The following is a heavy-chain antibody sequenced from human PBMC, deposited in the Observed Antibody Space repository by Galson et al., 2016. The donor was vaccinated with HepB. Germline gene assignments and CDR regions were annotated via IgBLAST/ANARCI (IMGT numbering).Heavy chain of an antibody. J-gene: IGHJ4*02. V-gene: IGHV3-11*06. CDR2: ISSGSFDI. CDR3: VSDYSATFHYFDS. CDR1: GFRFSDAY. Sequence: SLRLSCAASGFRFSDAYMSWIRQTPGRGLEWISSISSGSFDITYAGAVKGRFTVSRDNAKNSLFLQMNSLRAEDTGVYYCVSDYSATFHYFDSWGPGTRVTVSS. D-gene: IGHD4-11*01.